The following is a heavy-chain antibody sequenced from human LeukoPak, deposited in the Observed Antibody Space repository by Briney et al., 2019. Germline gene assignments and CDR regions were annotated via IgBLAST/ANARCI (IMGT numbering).Heavy chain of an antibody. CDR1: GFSLNTRGVG. CDR3: AHRKNYYDSSVFDN. CDR2: IYWDDDR. J-gene: IGHJ4*02. D-gene: IGHD3-22*01. V-gene: IGHV2-5*02. Sequence: APTLVNPTQTLTLTCTFSGFSLNTRGVGVGWIRQPPGRALEWLALIYWDDDRRYSPSLKGRLTITKDKFKNQVVLTITNMDPVDTATYFCAHRKNYYDSSVFDNWGQGTLVTVSS.